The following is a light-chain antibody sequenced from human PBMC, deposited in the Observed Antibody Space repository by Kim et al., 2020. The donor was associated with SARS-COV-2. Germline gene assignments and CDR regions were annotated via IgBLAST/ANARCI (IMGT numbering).Light chain of an antibody. Sequence: KQVTISCTRGSDNIAGNHVQWYQRRRGSAPSTVIYEHDQRPSGVPDRFSGSIDSSSNSASLSISGLKTEDEADYYCQSYDVSSHVVFGGGTQLTVL. CDR1: SDNIAGNH. CDR3: QSYDVSSHVV. V-gene: IGLV6-57*03. CDR2: EHD. J-gene: IGLJ2*01.